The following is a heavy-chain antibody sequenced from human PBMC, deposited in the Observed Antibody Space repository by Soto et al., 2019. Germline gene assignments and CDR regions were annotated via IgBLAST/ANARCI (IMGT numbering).Heavy chain of an antibody. V-gene: IGHV5-51*01. Sequence: GQSLKISCKGSGYSFTSYWIGWVRQMPGKGLEWMGIIYPGDSDTRYSPSFQGQVTISADKSISTAYLQWSSLKASDTAMYYCARHGVLRYFDWSSWGQGTLVTVSS. CDR3: ARHGVLRYFDWSS. CDR1: GYSFTSYW. D-gene: IGHD3-9*01. J-gene: IGHJ5*02. CDR2: IYPGDSDT.